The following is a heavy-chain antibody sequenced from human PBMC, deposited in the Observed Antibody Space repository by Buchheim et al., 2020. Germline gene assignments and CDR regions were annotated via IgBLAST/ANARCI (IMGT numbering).Heavy chain of an antibody. CDR3: AKGGAARHFVAYHYYGMDV. CDR2: ISGSGGST. Sequence: EVQLLESGGGLVQPGGSLRLSCAASGFTFSSYAMSWVRQAPGKGLEWVSAISGSGGSTYYADSVKGRFTISRDNSKNTLYLQMNSLRAEDTAVYYCAKGGAARHFVAYHYYGMDVWGQGTT. V-gene: IGHV3-23*01. CDR1: GFTFSSYA. D-gene: IGHD6-6*01. J-gene: IGHJ6*02.